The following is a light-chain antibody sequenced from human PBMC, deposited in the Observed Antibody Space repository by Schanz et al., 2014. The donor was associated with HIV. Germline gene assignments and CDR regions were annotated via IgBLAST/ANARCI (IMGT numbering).Light chain of an antibody. CDR1: SNDVGSTNR. CDR2: EVT. V-gene: IGLV2-23*02. Sequence: QSALTQPASVSGSPGQSITISCTGTSNDVGSTNRVSWYQQHPDKAPKLMIYEVTRRPPGVSSRFSGSKSGNTASLTISGLQSEDEGDYYCCSYSRVGTPHYVFGTGTKVTVL. J-gene: IGLJ1*01. CDR3: CSYSRVGTPHYV.